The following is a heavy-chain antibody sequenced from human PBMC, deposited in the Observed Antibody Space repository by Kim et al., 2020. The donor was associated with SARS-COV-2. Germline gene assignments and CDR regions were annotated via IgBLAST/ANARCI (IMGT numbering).Heavy chain of an antibody. V-gene: IGHV1-3*01. CDR1: GYTFTSYA. J-gene: IGHJ6*02. D-gene: IGHD3-9*01. Sequence: ASVKVSCKASGYTFTSYAMHWVRQAPGQRLEWMGWINAGNGNTKYSQKFQGRVTITRDTSASTAYMELSSLRSEDTAVYYCATPYYDILAGYPKYYYYGMDVSGQGTTVTVSS. CDR2: INAGNGNT. CDR3: ATPYYDILAGYPKYYYYGMDV.